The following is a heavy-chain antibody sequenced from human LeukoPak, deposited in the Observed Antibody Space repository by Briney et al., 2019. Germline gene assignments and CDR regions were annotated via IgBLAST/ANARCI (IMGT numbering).Heavy chain of an antibody. D-gene: IGHD1-26*01. V-gene: IGHV1-46*01. CDR1: GYTFTSYY. CDR3: AKSGSYEYYFDY. J-gene: IGHJ4*02. Sequence: ASVNVSCKASGYTFTSYYMHWVRQAPGQGLEWMGIINPSGGSTSYAQKFQGRVTMTRDTSTSTVYMELSSLRSEDTAVYYCAKSGSYEYYFDYWGQGTLVTVSS. CDR2: INPSGGST.